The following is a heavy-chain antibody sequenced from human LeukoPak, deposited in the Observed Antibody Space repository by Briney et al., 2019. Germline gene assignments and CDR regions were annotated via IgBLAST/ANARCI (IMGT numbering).Heavy chain of an antibody. J-gene: IGHJ4*02. Sequence: ASVKVSCKASGYTFTRYGITWVRQAPGQGLEWKGWISAYNGNTNYAHKVQGRVTMTTDTSTSTAYMELKSLSSDDTAVYYCARDNSAISDCSSASCFHFNYWGQGTLVTVSS. CDR2: ISAYNGNT. CDR3: ARDNSAISDCSSASCFHFNY. D-gene: IGHD2-2*01. CDR1: GYTFTRYG. V-gene: IGHV1-18*01.